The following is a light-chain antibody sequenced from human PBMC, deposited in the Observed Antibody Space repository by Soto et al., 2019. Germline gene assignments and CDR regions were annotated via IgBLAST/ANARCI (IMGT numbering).Light chain of an antibody. CDR1: QSVSSSY. J-gene: IGKJ1*01. V-gene: IGKV3-20*01. Sequence: VLTQSPGTLSLSPGERATLSCRASQSVSSSYLAWYQQKPGQAPRLLIYDTSTRATGVPTRFSGSRSGADFTRTISRLGPAEFAVHFCQTYGISRWSFGQGT. CDR3: QTYGISRWS. CDR2: DTS.